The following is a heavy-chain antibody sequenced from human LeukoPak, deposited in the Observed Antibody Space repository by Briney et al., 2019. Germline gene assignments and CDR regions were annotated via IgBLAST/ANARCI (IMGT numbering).Heavy chain of an antibody. V-gene: IGHV3-53*01. CDR2: IYSGGST. D-gene: IGHD6-19*01. Sequence: GESLRLSCAASGFTVSDNYMTWVRQAPGKGLEWVSVIYSGGSTYYADSVTGRFTISRDSSKITLYLQMNSLRAEDTAVYYCARGSGWSGIYYFDYWGQGTLVTVSS. CDR1: GFTVSDNY. J-gene: IGHJ4*02. CDR3: ARGSGWSGIYYFDY.